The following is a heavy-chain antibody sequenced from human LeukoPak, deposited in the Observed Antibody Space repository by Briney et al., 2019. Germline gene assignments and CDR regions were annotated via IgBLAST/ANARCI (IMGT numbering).Heavy chain of an antibody. D-gene: IGHD1-26*01. V-gene: IGHV3-21*01. J-gene: IGHJ4*02. CDR3: ARDHSGSYPFDY. CDR1: GFTFSSYS. Sequence: GGSLRLSCAASGFTFSSYSMNWVRQAPGKGLEWVSSISSSTYIYYADSVKGRFTISRDNAKNSLYLQMNSLRAEDTAVYYCARDHSGSYPFDYWGQGTLVTVSS. CDR2: ISSSTYI.